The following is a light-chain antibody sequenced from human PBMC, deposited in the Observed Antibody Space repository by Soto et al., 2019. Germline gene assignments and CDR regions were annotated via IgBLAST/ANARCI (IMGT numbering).Light chain of an antibody. V-gene: IGKV1-9*01. Sequence: DIQLTQSPSFLSASVGDRVTITCRASQGIDSYLAWYQQKPGKAPKLLIYGASTLQSGVPSRFSGSKPGTEFTLTISSLQPEDFATYYCHQLKSYPLTFGGGTKVEIK. CDR1: QGIDSY. J-gene: IGKJ4*01. CDR3: HQLKSYPLT. CDR2: GAS.